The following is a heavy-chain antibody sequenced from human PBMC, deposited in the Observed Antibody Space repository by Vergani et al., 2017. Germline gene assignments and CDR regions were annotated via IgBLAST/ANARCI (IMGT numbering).Heavy chain of an antibody. D-gene: IGHD5-18*01. V-gene: IGHV4-39*01. CDR2: IFYTGTS. CDR3: AXQFWGGGGYRFDH. J-gene: IGHJ4*03. Sequence: QLQLQESGPGLLKPSETLSLTCSVSCTSISGSSDYWGWIRQPPGKGLEWIGSIFYTGTSYYNPSLESRATNSVDTSKNQFSLKLKSVTAADTAVYYCAXQFWGGGGYRFDHWGQGTLVTVSS. CDR1: CTSISGSSDY.